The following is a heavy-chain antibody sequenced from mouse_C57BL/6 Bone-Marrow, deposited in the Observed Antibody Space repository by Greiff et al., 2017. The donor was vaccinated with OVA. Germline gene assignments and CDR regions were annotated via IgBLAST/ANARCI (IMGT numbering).Heavy chain of an antibody. V-gene: IGHV1-81*01. D-gene: IGHD1-1*01. Sequence: QVQLKQSGAELARPGASVKLSCKASGYTFTSYGISWVKQRTGQGLEWIGEIYPRSGNTYYNEKFKGKATLTADKSSSTAYMELRSLTSEDSAVYFCARPFITTVVAPRAMDYWGQGTSVTVSS. CDR3: ARPFITTVVAPRAMDY. CDR2: IYPRSGNT. CDR1: GYTFTSYG. J-gene: IGHJ4*01.